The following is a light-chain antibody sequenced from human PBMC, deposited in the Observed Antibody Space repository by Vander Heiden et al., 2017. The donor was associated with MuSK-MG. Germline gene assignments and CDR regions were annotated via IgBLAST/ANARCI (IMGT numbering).Light chain of an antibody. CDR2: AAS. Sequence: DIQMTQSPSSLSASVADRVTITCRASQSISSYLNWYQQKPGKAPKLLIYAASSLQSGVPSRFSGSGSGTDFTLTISSRQPEDFATYYCQQSYSTPPSTFGQGTKLEIK. J-gene: IGKJ2*01. CDR3: QQSYSTPPST. CDR1: QSISSY. V-gene: IGKV1-39*01.